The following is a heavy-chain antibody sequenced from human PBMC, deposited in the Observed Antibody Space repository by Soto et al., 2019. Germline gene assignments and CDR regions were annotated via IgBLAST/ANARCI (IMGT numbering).Heavy chain of an antibody. Sequence: QVQLVQSGAEVKKPGASVKVSCKVSGYMFTAYYIYWVRQAPGQGLEWMGWIDPNSGGTNYAQKFQCWVTMTRDTSINTAYMELSRLKSDDTAIYYCARAAYSSCWYDYWGQGTLVTVSS. V-gene: IGHV1-2*04. CDR1: GYMFTAYY. J-gene: IGHJ4*02. CDR3: ARAAYSSCWYDY. D-gene: IGHD6-19*01. CDR2: IDPNSGGT.